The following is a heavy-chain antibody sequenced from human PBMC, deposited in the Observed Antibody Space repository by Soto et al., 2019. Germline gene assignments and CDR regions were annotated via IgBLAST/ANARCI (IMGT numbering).Heavy chain of an antibody. CDR3: ARCREDSSGYLFGY. Sequence: ASVKVSCKASGYTFTSYGISWVRQAPGQGLEWMGWTSAYNGNTNYAQKLQGRVTMTTDTSTSTAYMELRSLRSDDTAVYYCARCREDSSGYLFGYWGQGTLGTVCS. V-gene: IGHV1-18*01. J-gene: IGHJ4*02. CDR2: TSAYNGNT. CDR1: GYTFTSYG. D-gene: IGHD3-22*01.